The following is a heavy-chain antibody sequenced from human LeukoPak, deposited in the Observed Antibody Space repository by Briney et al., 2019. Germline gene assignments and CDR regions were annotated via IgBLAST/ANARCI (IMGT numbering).Heavy chain of an antibody. J-gene: IGHJ4*02. CDR2: ISSSGSTI. CDR3: ARDPLSIAAAGTLFNHPSPGARDY. CDR1: GFTFSDYY. V-gene: IGHV3-11*04. Sequence: GGSLRLSCAASGFTFSDYYMSWIRQAPGKGLEWVSYISSSGSTIYYADSVKGRFTISRDDAKNSLYLQMNSLRAEDTAVYYCARDPLSIAAAGTLFNHPSPGARDYWGQGTLVTVSS. D-gene: IGHD6-13*01.